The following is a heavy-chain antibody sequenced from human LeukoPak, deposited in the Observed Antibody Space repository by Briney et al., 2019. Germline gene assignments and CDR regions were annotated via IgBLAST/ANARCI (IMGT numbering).Heavy chain of an antibody. CDR2: INYSGST. Sequence: SETLSLTCTVSGASISTYYWSWIRQPPGKGLEWIASINYSGSTYYNPSLKSRVTISVDTSENQFSLKLSSVTAADTAVYYCARYVVYGSGKYYFDYWGQGTLVTVSS. CDR3: ARYVVYGSGKYYFDY. D-gene: IGHD3-10*01. V-gene: IGHV4-39*01. J-gene: IGHJ4*02. CDR1: GASISTYY.